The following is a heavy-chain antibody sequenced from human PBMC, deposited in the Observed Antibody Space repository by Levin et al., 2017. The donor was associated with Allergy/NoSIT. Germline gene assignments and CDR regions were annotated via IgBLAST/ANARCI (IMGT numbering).Heavy chain of an antibody. CDR1: GFTFSSYS. V-gene: IGHV3-21*01. Sequence: GGSLRLSCAASGFTFSSYSMNWVRQAPGKGLEWVSSISSSSSYIYYADSVKGRFTISRDNAKNSLYLQMNSLRAEDTAVYYCARDALLVDTVLRYLSNWFDPWGQGTLVTVSS. CDR3: ARDALLVDTVLRYLSNWFDP. CDR2: ISSSSSYI. J-gene: IGHJ5*02. D-gene: IGHD3-9*01.